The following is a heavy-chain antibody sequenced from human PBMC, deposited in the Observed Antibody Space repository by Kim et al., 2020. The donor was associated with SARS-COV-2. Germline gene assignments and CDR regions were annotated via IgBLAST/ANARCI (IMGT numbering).Heavy chain of an antibody. CDR3: ARDLLGYDSSGVSSSFDY. V-gene: IGHV1-18*01. CDR2: ISAYKGNT. CDR1: GYTFTSYG. D-gene: IGHD3-22*01. Sequence: ASVKVSCKASGYTFTSYGISWVRRALEKGLEWMGWISAYKGNTNYAQKLQGRVTMTTDTSTSTAYMELRSLRSDDTAVYYCARDLLGYDSSGVSSSFDYWGQGTLVTVSS. J-gene: IGHJ4*02.